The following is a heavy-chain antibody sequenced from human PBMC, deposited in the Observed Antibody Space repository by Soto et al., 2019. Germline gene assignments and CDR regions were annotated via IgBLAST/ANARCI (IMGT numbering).Heavy chain of an antibody. D-gene: IGHD1-26*01. V-gene: IGHV3-11*01. CDR1: GFTFSDYY. J-gene: IGHJ4*02. Sequence: GGSLRLSCAASGFTFSDYYMSWIRQAPGKGLEWVSYISSSGSTIYYADSVKGRFTISRDNARNSLYLQMNSLRAEDTAVYYCARVLRATTYGYFDYWGQGTLVTVSS. CDR3: ARVLRATTYGYFDY. CDR2: ISSSGSTI.